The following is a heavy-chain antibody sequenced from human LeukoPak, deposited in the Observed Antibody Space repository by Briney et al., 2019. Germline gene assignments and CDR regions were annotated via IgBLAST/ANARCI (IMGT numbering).Heavy chain of an antibody. V-gene: IGHV1-2*02. CDR1: GYTFTGKF. CDR2: IDPNSGGT. CDR3: ARDREGLAYFDF. J-gene: IGHJ4*02. D-gene: IGHD3/OR15-3a*01. Sequence: GASVKVSCKASGYTFTGKFIHWGRQAPGRGLGWMGWIDPNSGGTDYAQKFQGRVTMTRDTSIATAYMDLSRLISDDTAVYYCARDREGLAYFDFWGQGTLVTVSS.